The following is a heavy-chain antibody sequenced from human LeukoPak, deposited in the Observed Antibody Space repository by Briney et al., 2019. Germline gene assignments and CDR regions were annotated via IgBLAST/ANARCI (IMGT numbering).Heavy chain of an antibody. V-gene: IGHV4-34*01. CDR2: INHSGST. J-gene: IGHJ4*02. D-gene: IGHD3-22*01. CDR1: GGSFSGYY. Sequence: SETLSLTCAVYGGSFSGYYWSWIRQPPGKGLEWIGEINHSGSTNYNPSLKSRVTISVDTSKNQFSLKLSSVTAADTAVYYCASSRSGYYKTFDYWGQGTLVTVSS. CDR3: ASSRSGYYKTFDY.